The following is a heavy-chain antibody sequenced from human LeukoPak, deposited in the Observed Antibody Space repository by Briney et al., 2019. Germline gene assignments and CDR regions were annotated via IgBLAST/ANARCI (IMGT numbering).Heavy chain of an antibody. V-gene: IGHV4-39*07. CDR2: IYYSGST. CDR1: GGSISSSSYY. Sequence: SETLSLTCTVSGGSISSSSYYWGWIRQPPWKGLEWIGSIYYSGSTYYNPSLKSRVTISVDTSKNQFSLKLSSVTAADTAVYYCARGRLRPDYYYYYYMDVWGKGTTVTVSS. J-gene: IGHJ6*03. CDR3: ARGRLRPDYYYYYYMDV. D-gene: IGHD4-17*01.